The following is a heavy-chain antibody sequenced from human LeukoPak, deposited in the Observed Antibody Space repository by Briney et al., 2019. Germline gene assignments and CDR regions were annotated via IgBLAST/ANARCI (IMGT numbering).Heavy chain of an antibody. CDR1: GGTFSSYA. V-gene: IGHV1-69*05. CDR2: IIPIFGTA. CDR3: ARGAYLYYYDSSGYPHQFDY. D-gene: IGHD3-22*01. Sequence: SVKVSCKASGGTFSSYAISWVRQAPGRGLEWMGGIIPIFGTANYAQKFQGRVTITTDESTSTAYMELSSLRSEDTAVYYCARGAYLYYYDSSGYPHQFDYWGQGTLVTVSS. J-gene: IGHJ4*02.